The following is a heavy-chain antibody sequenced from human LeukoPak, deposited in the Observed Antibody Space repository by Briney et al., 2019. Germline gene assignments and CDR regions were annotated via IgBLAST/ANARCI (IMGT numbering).Heavy chain of an antibody. CDR3: AKVRYVGYYFDT. CDR2: ISGSGGKT. Sequence: GGSLRLSCTASGFTFSTYAISWVRQAPGKGLEWVSAISGSGGKTYYTDSVKGRFTITRDNSKNTLYLQMNSLRAEDTAVYYCAKVRYVGYYFDTWGQGTLVTVSS. CDR1: GFTFSTYA. D-gene: IGHD3-9*01. J-gene: IGHJ4*02. V-gene: IGHV3-23*01.